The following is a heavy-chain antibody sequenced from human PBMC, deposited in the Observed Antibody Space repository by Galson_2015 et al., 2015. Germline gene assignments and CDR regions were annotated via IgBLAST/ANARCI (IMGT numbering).Heavy chain of an antibody. CDR3: ARDSGSYYRPYGMDV. J-gene: IGHJ6*02. V-gene: IGHV3-13*01. D-gene: IGHD1-26*01. CDR1: GFTFSSYD. Sequence: RLSCAASGFTFSSYDMHWVRQATGKGLEWVSAIGTAGDTYYPGSVKGRFTISRENAKNSLYLQMNSLRAGDTAVYYCARDSGSYYRPYGMDVWGQGTTVTVSS. CDR2: IGTAGDT.